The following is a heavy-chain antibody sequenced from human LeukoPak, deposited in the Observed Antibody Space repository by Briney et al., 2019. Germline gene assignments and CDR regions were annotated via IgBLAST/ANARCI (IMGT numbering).Heavy chain of an antibody. Sequence: ASVKVSCKASGYTFTSYYMHWVRQAPGQGLEWMGIINPSGGSTSYAQEFQGRVTMTRDMSTSTVYMELSSLRSEDTAVYYCARSPSGYSGYDPVYFWGQGTLVTVSS. CDR3: ARSPSGYSGYDPVYF. D-gene: IGHD5-12*01. V-gene: IGHV1-46*01. CDR1: GYTFTSYY. J-gene: IGHJ4*02. CDR2: INPSGGST.